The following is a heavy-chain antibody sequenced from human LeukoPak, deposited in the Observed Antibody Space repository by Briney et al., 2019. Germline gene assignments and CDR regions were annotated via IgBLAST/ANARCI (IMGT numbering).Heavy chain of an antibody. D-gene: IGHD3-3*01. J-gene: IGHJ4*02. CDR2: ISFDGNSE. CDR1: GFTFSYYA. Sequence: GGSLRLSCAASGFTFSYYAMHWVRQAPGKGLEWEAVISFDGNSENYADYVKGRFTISRDNSKNTLFLQMNSLRAEDTAVYYCARAVGVTIFGVDRYYFDYWGQGTLVTVSS. V-gene: IGHV3-30-3*01. CDR3: ARAVGVTIFGVDRYYFDY.